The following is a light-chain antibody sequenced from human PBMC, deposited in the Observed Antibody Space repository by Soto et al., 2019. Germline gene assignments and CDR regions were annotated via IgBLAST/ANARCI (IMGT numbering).Light chain of an antibody. CDR2: GAS. Sequence: EIVLTQSPGTLSLYTGERATLSCRASQSVTNNYLAWFQQKPGQAPRLLMYGASSRATGIPDRFSGSGSGTDFTLTITRLEPEDFAVYYCQQYASSRTFGQGTKVDTK. CDR3: QQYASSRT. V-gene: IGKV3-20*01. J-gene: IGKJ1*01. CDR1: QSVTNNY.